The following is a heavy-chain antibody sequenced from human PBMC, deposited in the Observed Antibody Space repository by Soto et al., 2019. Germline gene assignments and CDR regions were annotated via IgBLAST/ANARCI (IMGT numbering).Heavy chain of an antibody. Sequence: SVKVSCKASGGTFSSYAISWVRQAPGQVLEWMGGIIPIFGTANYAQKYQGRVTITADESTSTAYMELSSLRSEDTAVFYCAGGGSCYVCAFDIWGQGTMVTVSS. CDR1: GGTFSSYA. CDR3: AGGGSCYVCAFDI. V-gene: IGHV1-69*13. CDR2: IIPIFGTA. J-gene: IGHJ3*02. D-gene: IGHD2-15*01.